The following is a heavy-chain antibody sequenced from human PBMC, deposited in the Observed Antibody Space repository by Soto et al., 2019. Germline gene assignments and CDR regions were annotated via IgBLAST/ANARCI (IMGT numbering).Heavy chain of an antibody. Sequence: SVKVSCKASGGTFSSYAISWVRQAPGQGLEWMGGIIPIFGTANYAQKFQGRVTITADESTSTAYMELSSLRSEDTAVFYCARASWSGYTHILNWFDPWGQGTLVTVSS. V-gene: IGHV1-69*13. J-gene: IGHJ5*02. CDR3: ARASWSGYTHILNWFDP. D-gene: IGHD3-3*01. CDR2: IIPIFGTA. CDR1: GGTFSSYA.